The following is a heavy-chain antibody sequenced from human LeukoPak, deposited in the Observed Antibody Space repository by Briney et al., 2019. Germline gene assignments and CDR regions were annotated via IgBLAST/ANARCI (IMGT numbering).Heavy chain of an antibody. CDR2: ISYDGSNK. D-gene: IGHD2-2*01. CDR3: AKEGQLLWRYFDY. V-gene: IGHV3-30*18. Sequence: GGSLRLPCAASGFTFSSYGMHWVRQAPGKGLEWVAVISYDGSNKYYADSVKGRFTISRDNSKNTLYLQMNSLRAEDTAVYYCAKEGQLLWRYFDYWGQGTLVTVSS. J-gene: IGHJ4*02. CDR1: GFTFSSYG.